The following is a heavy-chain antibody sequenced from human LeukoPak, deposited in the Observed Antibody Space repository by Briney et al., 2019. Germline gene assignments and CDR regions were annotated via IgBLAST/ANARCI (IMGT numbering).Heavy chain of an antibody. D-gene: IGHD4-4*01. Sequence: GGSLRLSCAASGFTFSSYAMSWVRQAPGKGLEWVSAISGSGGSTYYADSVKGRFTISRDNSKNTLYLQMNSLRAEDTAVYYCAKSLETTVTMRYNWFDPWGQGTLVTVSS. CDR2: ISGSGGST. CDR3: AKSLETTVTMRYNWFDP. V-gene: IGHV3-23*01. CDR1: GFTFSSYA. J-gene: IGHJ5*02.